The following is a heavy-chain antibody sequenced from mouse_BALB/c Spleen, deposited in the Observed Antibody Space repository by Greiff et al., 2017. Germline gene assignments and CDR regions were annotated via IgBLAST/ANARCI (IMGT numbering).Heavy chain of an antibody. CDR3: TRSPYYYGGWFAY. J-gene: IGHJ3*01. V-gene: IGHV6-6*02. CDR2: IRLKSNNYAT. CDR1: GFTFSNYW. Sequence: EVMLVESGGGLVQPGGSMKLSCVASGFTFSNYWMNWVRQSPEKGLEWVAEIRLKSNNYATHYAESVKGRFTISRDDSKSSVYLQMNNLRAEDTGIYYCTRSPYYYGGWFAYWGQGTLVTVSA. D-gene: IGHD1-1*01.